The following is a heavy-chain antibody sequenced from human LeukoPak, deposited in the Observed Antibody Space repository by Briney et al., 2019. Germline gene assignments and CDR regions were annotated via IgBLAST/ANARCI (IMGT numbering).Heavy chain of an antibody. CDR3: ATAGSSELLWDYAMDV. Sequence: GGSLRLSFAASGFTVSSNYMSWFRQAPGKGLEWASLIYAGGSTYYADAVKGRFTISRHNSKNTLHLQMNSLRVEDTAVYYCATAGSSELLWDYAMDVWGQGTTVTVSS. CDR1: GFTVSSNY. V-gene: IGHV3-53*04. CDR2: IYAGGST. D-gene: IGHD3-10*01. J-gene: IGHJ6*02.